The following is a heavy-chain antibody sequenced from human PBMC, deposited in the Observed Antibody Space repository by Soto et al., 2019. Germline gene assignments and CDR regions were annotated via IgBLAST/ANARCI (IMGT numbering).Heavy chain of an antibody. CDR2: ISGSGGCT. CDR3: AKGWCDS. V-gene: IGHV3-23*01. CDR1: GFSFSSHV. Sequence: EVPLLDSGGDLVQPGGSLRLSCAASGFSFSSHVMSWVRQAPGKGLEWVSSISGSGGCTYYADSVKGRFIISKDNPQNTLDLQMNCLRVEDTAVYYCAKGWCDSWGQGTLVTVSS. J-gene: IGHJ5*01.